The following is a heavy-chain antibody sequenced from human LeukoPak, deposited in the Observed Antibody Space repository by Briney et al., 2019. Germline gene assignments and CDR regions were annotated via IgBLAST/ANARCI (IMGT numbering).Heavy chain of an antibody. CDR3: ARDEKSAESTLYDILTGYYYGRDAFDI. CDR2: IKQDGSEK. J-gene: IGHJ3*02. CDR1: GFTFSSYW. Sequence: PGGSLRLSCAASGFTFSSYWMSWVRQAPGKGLEWVANIKQDGSEKYYVDSVKGRFTISRDNAKNSLYLQMNSLRAEDTAVYYCARDEKSAESTLYDILTGYYYGRDAFDIWGQGTMVTVSS. D-gene: IGHD3-9*01. V-gene: IGHV3-7*01.